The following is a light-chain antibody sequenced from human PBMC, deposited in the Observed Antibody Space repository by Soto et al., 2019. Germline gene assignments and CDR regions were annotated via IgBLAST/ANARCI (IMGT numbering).Light chain of an antibody. V-gene: IGLV2-23*03. CDR1: SSDVGSYNF. CDR3: CSYAGSSTFVV. Sequence: QSALTQPASVSGSPGQSITISCAETSSDVGSYNFVSWYQQHPGKAPKLMIYEGNKRPSGVSNRFSGSKSGNTASLTISGLQAADEADYYCCSYAGSSTFVVFGGGTKLTVL. CDR2: EGN. J-gene: IGLJ2*01.